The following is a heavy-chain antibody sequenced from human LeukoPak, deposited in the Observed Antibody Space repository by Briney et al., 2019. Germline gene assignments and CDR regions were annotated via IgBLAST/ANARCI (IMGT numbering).Heavy chain of an antibody. CDR3: AKSEGLFDSSGYYYIS. Sequence: PGGSLRLSCAASGFTFSSYAMHWVRQAPGKGLEWVAVISYDGSDKYYADSVKGRFTISRDNSKNTLYLQMNSLRAEDTAVYYCAKSEGLFDSSGYYYISWGQGTLVTVSS. D-gene: IGHD3-22*01. J-gene: IGHJ5*02. V-gene: IGHV3-30*04. CDR2: ISYDGSDK. CDR1: GFTFSSYA.